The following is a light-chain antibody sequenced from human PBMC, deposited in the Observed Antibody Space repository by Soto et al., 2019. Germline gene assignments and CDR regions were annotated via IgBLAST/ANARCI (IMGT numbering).Light chain of an antibody. V-gene: IGLV2-14*01. CDR1: SSDVGGYNY. CDR2: DVR. J-gene: IGLJ1*01. CDR3: NSYTSSSTYV. Sequence: ALTQPASVSGSPGQSITISCTGTSSDVGGYNYVSWFQQHPGKAPKLMIYDVRNRPSGISNRFSGSKSGNTASLTISGLQAEDEADYYCNSYTSSSTYVFGTGTKLTVL.